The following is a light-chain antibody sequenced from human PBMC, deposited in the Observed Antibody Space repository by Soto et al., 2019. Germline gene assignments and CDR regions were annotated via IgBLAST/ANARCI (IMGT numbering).Light chain of an antibody. CDR2: GAS. CDR1: QSVSSN. J-gene: IGKJ3*01. Sequence: EIVMTPSPPTLSLSPGERAPLSCRASQSVSSNLAWYQQKPGQAPRLLIYGASTRATGIPSRFSGSGSGTEFTLTISSLQPDDFATYYCQQYNSYSFGPGTKVDIK. V-gene: IGKV3-15*01. CDR3: QQYNSYS.